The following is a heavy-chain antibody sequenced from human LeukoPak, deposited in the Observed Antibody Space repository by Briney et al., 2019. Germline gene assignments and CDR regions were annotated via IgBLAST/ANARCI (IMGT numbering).Heavy chain of an antibody. CDR1: GFTFCSYG. J-gene: IGHJ4*02. CDR2: IRYDGSNK. V-gene: IGHV3-30*02. Sequence: GGSLRLSXAASGFTFCSYGMHWVRQAPGKGLEWLAFIRYDGSNKYYADSVKGRFTISRDNSKNTLYLQMNSLRAEDTAVYYCAKELLAYCGGDCYDLDYWGQGTLVTVSS. D-gene: IGHD2-21*01. CDR3: AKELLAYCGGDCYDLDY.